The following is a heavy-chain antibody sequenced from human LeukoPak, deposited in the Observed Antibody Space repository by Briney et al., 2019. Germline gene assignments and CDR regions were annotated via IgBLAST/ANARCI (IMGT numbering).Heavy chain of an antibody. Sequence: SETLSLTCTVSGGSISGYYCAWIRQPPGKGLEWIGYILHSGSSDSHPSLKSRVTLSLNTSKKQFSLSLKSVTAADTAMSYCARGLLVGITGYYFDYWGQGSLVTVSS. CDR3: ARGLLVGITGYYFDY. CDR1: GGSISGYY. J-gene: IGHJ4*02. D-gene: IGHD3-22*01. V-gene: IGHV4-59*01. CDR2: ILHSGSS.